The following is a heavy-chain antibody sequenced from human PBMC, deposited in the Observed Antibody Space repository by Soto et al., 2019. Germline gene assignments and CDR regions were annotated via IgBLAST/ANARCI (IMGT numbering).Heavy chain of an antibody. CDR3: AKDLKYDFWSGYNFGY. Sequence: EVQLLESGGGLVQPGGSLRLSCAASGFTFSSYAMSWVRQAPGKGLEWVSAISGSGGSTYYADSVKGRFTISRDNSKNTLYLQMNSLRAEDTAVYYCAKDLKYDFWSGYNFGYWGQGTLVTVSS. V-gene: IGHV3-23*01. J-gene: IGHJ4*02. D-gene: IGHD3-3*01. CDR1: GFTFSSYA. CDR2: ISGSGGST.